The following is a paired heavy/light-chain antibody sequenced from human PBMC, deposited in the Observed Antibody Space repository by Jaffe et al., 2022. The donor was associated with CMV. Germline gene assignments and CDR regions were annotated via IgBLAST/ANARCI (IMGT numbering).Light chain of an antibody. CDR2: AAS. CDR3: LQDYNYPLT. V-gene: IGKV1-6*01. J-gene: IGKJ1*01. CDR1: QGIRND. Sequence: AIQMTQSPSSLSASVGDRVTITCRASQGIRNDLGWYQQKPGKAPKLLIYAASSLQSGVPSRFSGSGSGTDFTLTISSLQPEDFATYYCLQDYNYPLTFGQGTKVEIK.
Heavy chain of an antibody. CDR3: GRWSATTVTTGGYYYYGMDV. Sequence: EVQLLESGGGLVQPGGSLRLSCAASGFTFSSYAMSWVRQAPGKGLEWVSAISGSGGSTYYADSVKGRFTISRDNSKNTLYLQMNSLRAEDTAVYYCGRWSATTVTTGGYYYYGMDVWGQGTTVTVSS. CDR1: GFTFSSYA. J-gene: IGHJ6*02. D-gene: IGHD4-17*01. V-gene: IGHV3-23*01. CDR2: ISGSGGST.